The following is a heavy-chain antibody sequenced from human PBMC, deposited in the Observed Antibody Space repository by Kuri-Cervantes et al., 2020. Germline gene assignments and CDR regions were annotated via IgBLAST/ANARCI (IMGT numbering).Heavy chain of an antibody. CDR3: AREGAWELLGEPFDY. J-gene: IGHJ4*02. Sequence: ASVKVSCKASGGTFSSYTISWVRQAPGQGLEWMGWINPNSGGTNYAQKFQGRVTMTRDTSISIAYMELSRLRSDDTAVYYCAREGAWELLGEPFDYWGQGTLVTVSS. V-gene: IGHV1-2*02. D-gene: IGHD1-26*01. CDR1: GGTFSSYT. CDR2: INPNSGGT.